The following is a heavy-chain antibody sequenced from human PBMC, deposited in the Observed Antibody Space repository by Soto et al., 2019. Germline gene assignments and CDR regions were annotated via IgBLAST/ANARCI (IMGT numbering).Heavy chain of an antibody. Sequence: GGSLRLSCAASGFTFSSYGMHWVRQAPGKGLEWVAVISYDGSNKYYADSVEGRFTISKDNSKNTVYLQMNSLRAEDTAVYYCAKDISWPPKIYYYYYGMDVWGQGTTVTVSS. D-gene: IGHD6-13*01. CDR2: ISYDGSNK. CDR1: GFTFSSYG. J-gene: IGHJ6*02. CDR3: AKDISWPPKIYYYYYGMDV. V-gene: IGHV3-30*18.